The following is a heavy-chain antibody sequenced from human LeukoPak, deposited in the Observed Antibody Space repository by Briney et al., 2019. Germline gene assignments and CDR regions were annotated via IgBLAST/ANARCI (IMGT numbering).Heavy chain of an antibody. D-gene: IGHD3-3*01. J-gene: IGHJ5*02. CDR2: IYYSGST. CDR3: ARDSVDFWSGFQGLDP. Sequence: PSQTLSLTCTVSGGSISSGDYYWSWIRQPPGKGLEWIGYIYYSGSTNYNPSLKSRVTISVDTSKNQFSLKLSSVTAADTAVYYCARDSVDFWSGFQGLDPWGQGTLVTVSS. CDR1: GGSISSGDYY. V-gene: IGHV4-30-4*01.